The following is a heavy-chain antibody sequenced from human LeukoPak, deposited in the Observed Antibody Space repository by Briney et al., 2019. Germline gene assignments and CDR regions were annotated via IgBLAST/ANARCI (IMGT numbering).Heavy chain of an antibody. CDR3: ARVTGTYLEPYYFDY. J-gene: IGHJ4*02. CDR1: GYTFTGYY. D-gene: IGHD1-20*01. V-gene: IGHV1-2*02. CDR2: INPNSGGT. Sequence: ASVKVSCKASGYTFTGYYMHWVRQAPGQGLEWMGWINPNSGGTNYAQKFQGGVTMTRDTSISTAYMELSRLRSDDTAVYYCARVTGTYLEPYYFDYWGQGTLVTVSS.